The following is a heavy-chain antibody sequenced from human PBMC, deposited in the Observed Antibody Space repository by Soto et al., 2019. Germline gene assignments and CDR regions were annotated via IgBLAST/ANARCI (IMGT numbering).Heavy chain of an antibody. CDR1: GASITSDNYY. J-gene: IGHJ4*02. D-gene: IGHD3-3*01. CDR3: ARLFWSGYAFDY. V-gene: IGHV4-30-4*08. CDR2: TYYTGSI. Sequence: QVQLQESGPGLVKPSQTLSLTCTVSGASITSDNYYWGWVRQPPGKGLEWVAYTYYTGSIYYSPSLKSRSAISMDTSRNQLSIRMTFVIAADTAVYYCARLFWSGYAFDYWGQGPLVTVSS.